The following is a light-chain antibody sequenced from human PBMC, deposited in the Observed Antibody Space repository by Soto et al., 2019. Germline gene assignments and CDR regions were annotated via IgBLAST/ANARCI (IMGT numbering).Light chain of an antibody. Sequence: EIVMTQSPATLSVSPGERATLSCRASQSVSSNLAWYQQKPGQAPRLLIYDASSRATGIPDRCGGGWSGTYFTPIISTVEAEDLAVYDCQQFSCYSLTVGGGTKVEIK. J-gene: IGKJ4*01. CDR3: QQFSCYSLT. CDR2: DAS. CDR1: QSVSSN. V-gene: IGKV3D-15*01.